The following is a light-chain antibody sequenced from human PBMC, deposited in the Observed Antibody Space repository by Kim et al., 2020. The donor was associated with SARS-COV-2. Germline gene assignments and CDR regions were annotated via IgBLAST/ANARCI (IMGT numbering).Light chain of an antibody. Sequence: GQSIHIFCTGTGSDVGSYNRVSWYQQSPGTAPELVIHDITNRPSGVPDRFSGSKSGNTASLTISGLQAEDEADYFCASYTTRSGYVFGTGTQLTVL. CDR3: ASYTTRSGYV. CDR1: GSDVGSYNR. V-gene: IGLV2-18*02. J-gene: IGLJ1*01. CDR2: DIT.